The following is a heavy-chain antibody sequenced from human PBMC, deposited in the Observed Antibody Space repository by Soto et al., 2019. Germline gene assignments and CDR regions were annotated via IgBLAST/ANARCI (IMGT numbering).Heavy chain of an antibody. CDR1: GYTFTSYA. Sequence: QVQLVQSGAEVKKPGASVKVSRKASGYTFTSYAMHWVRQAPGQRLEWMGWINAGNGNTKYSQKFQGRVTITRDTSASTAYMELSSLRSEDTAVYYCARAQTLRFLEWLLAYWGQGTLVTVSS. CDR3: ARAQTLRFLEWLLAY. D-gene: IGHD3-3*01. J-gene: IGHJ4*02. V-gene: IGHV1-3*01. CDR2: INAGNGNT.